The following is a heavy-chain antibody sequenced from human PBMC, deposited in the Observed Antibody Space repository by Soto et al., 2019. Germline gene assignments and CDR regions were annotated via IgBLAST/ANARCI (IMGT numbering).Heavy chain of an antibody. J-gene: IGHJ6*02. V-gene: IGHV3-33*01. CDR2: IWYDGSNK. CDR3: ARDRAEIDFGMDV. Sequence: GGSLRLSCAASGFTFSSYCMHWVRQAPGKGLEWVAVIWYDGSNKYYADSVKGRFTISRDNSKNTLYLQMNSLRAEDAAVYYCARDRAEIDFGMDVWGQGTTVTVSS. CDR1: GFTFSSYC. D-gene: IGHD3-9*01.